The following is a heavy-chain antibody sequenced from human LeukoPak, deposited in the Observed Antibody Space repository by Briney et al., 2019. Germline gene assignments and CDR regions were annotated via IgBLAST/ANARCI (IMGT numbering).Heavy chain of an antibody. CDR3: ARDKDTTGTTDYYYYYMDV. CDR2: ISAYNGNT. J-gene: IGHJ6*03. CDR1: GYTFTSYG. V-gene: IGHV1-18*01. Sequence: ASVKVSCKASGYTFTSYGISWVRQAPGQGLEWMGWISAYNGNTNYAQKLQGRVTMTTDTSTSTAYMELRSLRSDDTAVYYCARDKDTTGTTDYYYYYMDVWGKGTTVTVSS. D-gene: IGHD1-1*01.